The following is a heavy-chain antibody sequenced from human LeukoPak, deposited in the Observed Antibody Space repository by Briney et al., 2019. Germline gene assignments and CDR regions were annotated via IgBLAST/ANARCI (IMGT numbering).Heavy chain of an antibody. CDR2: IHPEGNEK. D-gene: IGHD1-1*01. V-gene: IGHV3-7*04. CDR1: GFTFSNFW. CDR3: AWGDDFSGDH. J-gene: IGHJ4*02. Sequence: GSLRLSCAVSGFTFSNFWMSWVRQAAGRGLEWVANIHPEGNEKYHVESVKVRFTISRDNTKNLLFLQMNGLRVEDTAVYYCAWGDDFSGDHWGQGTLVTVSS.